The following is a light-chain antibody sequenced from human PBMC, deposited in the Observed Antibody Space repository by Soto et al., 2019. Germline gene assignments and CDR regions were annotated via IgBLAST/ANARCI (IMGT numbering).Light chain of an antibody. V-gene: IGKV3-20*01. CDR3: QQYDNSPLT. CDR2: GAS. Sequence: EIVLTQSPGTLSFSLGERATLSCRASQSVRISFLGWYQKQPGQAHRLLLYGASSKDTGIPDRCSGRGSGTDFTLTSSRLDPEDFAVYYFQQYDNSPLTFGQGTKVEIK. CDR1: QSVRISF. J-gene: IGKJ1*01.